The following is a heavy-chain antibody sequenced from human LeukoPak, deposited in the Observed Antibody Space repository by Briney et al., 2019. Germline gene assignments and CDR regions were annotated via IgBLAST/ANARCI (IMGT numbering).Heavy chain of an antibody. Sequence: SETLSLTCTVSGGSISSSSYYWGWIRQPPGKGLEWIGSIYYSGSTYYNPSLKSRVTISVDTSKNQFSLKLSSVTAADTAVYYCARTVYYYDSSGYTSYYYYYYMDVWGKGTTVTVSS. CDR1: GGSISSSSYY. CDR3: ARTVYYYDSSGYTSYYYYYYMDV. CDR2: IYYSGST. D-gene: IGHD3-22*01. V-gene: IGHV4-39*07. J-gene: IGHJ6*03.